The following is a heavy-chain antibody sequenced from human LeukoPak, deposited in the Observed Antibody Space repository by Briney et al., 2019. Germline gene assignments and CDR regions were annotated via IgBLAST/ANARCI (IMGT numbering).Heavy chain of an antibody. Sequence: ASVKVSRKASGGTFSSYAISWVRQAPGQGLEWMGWINPNSGGTNYAQKFQGRVTMTRDTSISTAYMELSRLRSDDTAVYYCARDLIVVVPAAINNYYYGMDVWGQGTTVTVSS. D-gene: IGHD2-2*02. J-gene: IGHJ6*02. CDR2: INPNSGGT. CDR1: GGTFSSYA. CDR3: ARDLIVVVPAAINNYYYGMDV. V-gene: IGHV1-2*02.